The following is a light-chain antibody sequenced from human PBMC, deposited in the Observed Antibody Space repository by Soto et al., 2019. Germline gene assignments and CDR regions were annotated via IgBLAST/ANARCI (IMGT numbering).Light chain of an antibody. CDR1: TGAGTSGHY. J-gene: IGLJ2*01. V-gene: IGLV7-46*01. CDR3: LLSYSGAHVV. CDR2: DTS. Sequence: QAVVTQEHSLTVSPGGTVTLTCGSSTGAGTSGHYPYWFQQKPGQAPRTLIYDTSNKHSWTPARFSGSLLGGKAALTLSGAQPEDEAEYYCLLSYSGAHVVFGGGTKVTVL.